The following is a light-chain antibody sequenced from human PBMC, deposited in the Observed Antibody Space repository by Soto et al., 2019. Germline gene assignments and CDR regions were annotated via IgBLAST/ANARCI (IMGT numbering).Light chain of an antibody. J-gene: IGKJ2*01. Sequence: EIVLTQSPATVSVSPGERATLSCRASQRISSNLAWYQQKPGQAPRLLIYGASTRATGIPARFSGSGSETEFTLTISSLQSEDFAVYYWQQYNNWPPYTFGQGTKLEIK. CDR1: QRISSN. CDR3: QQYNNWPPYT. CDR2: GAS. V-gene: IGKV3-15*01.